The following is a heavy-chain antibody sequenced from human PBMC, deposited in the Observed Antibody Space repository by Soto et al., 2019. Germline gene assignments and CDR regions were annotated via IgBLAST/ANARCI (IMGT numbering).Heavy chain of an antibody. J-gene: IGHJ6*02. CDR3: ARASPFYDSSGYYSPNYYGMDV. V-gene: IGHV4-31*03. D-gene: IGHD3-22*01. CDR1: GGSISSGGYY. Sequence: SETLSLTCTVSGGSISSGGYYWSWIRQHPGKGLEWIGYIYYSGSTYYNPSLKSRVTISVDTSKNQFSLKLSSVTAADTAVYYCARASPFYDSSGYYSPNYYGMDVWGQGTTVTVSS. CDR2: IYYSGST.